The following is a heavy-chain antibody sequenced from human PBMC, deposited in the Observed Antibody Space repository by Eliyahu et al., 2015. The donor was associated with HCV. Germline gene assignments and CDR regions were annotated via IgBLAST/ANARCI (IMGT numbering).Heavy chain of an antibody. J-gene: IGHJ5*02. CDR3: ARDPPLLAAAGNWFDP. CDR2: ISAYNGNT. V-gene: IGHV1-18*01. D-gene: IGHD6-13*01. CDR1: GYTFTTXG. Sequence: QVQLMQSGAEVKKPGASVXVSCKAXGYTFTTXGISWVRQAPGQGLXXMGWISAYNGNTNYAQKLQGRVTMTTDTSTSTAYMELRSLRSDDTAVYYCARDPPLLAAAGNWFDPWGQGTLVTVSS.